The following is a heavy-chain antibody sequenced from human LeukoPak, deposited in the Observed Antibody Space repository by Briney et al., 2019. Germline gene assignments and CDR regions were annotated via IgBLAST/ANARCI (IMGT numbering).Heavy chain of an antibody. J-gene: IGHJ4*02. Sequence: ASVKVSCKASGYTFTSYYMHWVRQAPGQGLEWMGIINPSGGSTSYAQKFQGRATMTRDTSISTTYMELSRLRSDDTAVYYCARDLGISGWYAPPLGYFDYWGQGTLVTVSS. CDR3: ARDLGISGWYAPPLGYFDY. CDR2: INPSGGST. CDR1: GYTFTSYY. D-gene: IGHD6-19*01. V-gene: IGHV1-46*01.